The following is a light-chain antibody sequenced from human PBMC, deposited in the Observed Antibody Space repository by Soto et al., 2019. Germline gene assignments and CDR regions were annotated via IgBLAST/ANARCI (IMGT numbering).Light chain of an antibody. CDR2: EVT. Sequence: SALTQPASVSGSRGQSIIVSCVGRNTDVGQDKSVSWYQQGPGKAPKLLIFEVTNRPSGVSNRFSGSRSGNTASLTISGLQPDDEGDYFCVSYTDTDTLVFGTGTKVTAL. CDR1: NTDVGQDKS. CDR3: VSYTDTDTLV. J-gene: IGLJ1*01. V-gene: IGLV2-14*01.